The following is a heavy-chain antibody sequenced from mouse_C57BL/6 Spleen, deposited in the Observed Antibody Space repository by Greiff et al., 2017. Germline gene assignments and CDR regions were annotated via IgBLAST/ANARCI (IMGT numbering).Heavy chain of an antibody. CDR2: IYPGDGDT. CDR1: GYAFSSSW. Sequence: QVQLQQSGPELVKPGASVKISCKASGYAFSSSWMNWVKQRPGKGLEWIGRIYPGDGDTNYTGKFKGKATLTADKSSSTAYMQLSSLTSEGSAVYFCAINWDEGYFDVWGTGTTVTVSS. J-gene: IGHJ1*03. CDR3: AINWDEGYFDV. V-gene: IGHV1-82*01. D-gene: IGHD4-1*02.